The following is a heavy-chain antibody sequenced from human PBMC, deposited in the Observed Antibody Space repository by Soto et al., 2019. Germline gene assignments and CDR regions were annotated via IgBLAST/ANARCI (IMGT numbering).Heavy chain of an antibody. CDR3: ARERGWLRTFDY. Sequence: SETLSLTCTVSGGSISSGGYYWSWIRQHPGKGLEWIGYIYYSGSTYYNPSLKSRVTISVDTSKNQFSLKLSSVTAADTAVYYCARERGWLRTFDYWGQGTLVTVSS. CDR2: IYYSGST. CDR1: GGSISSGGYY. D-gene: IGHD5-12*01. V-gene: IGHV4-31*03. J-gene: IGHJ4*02.